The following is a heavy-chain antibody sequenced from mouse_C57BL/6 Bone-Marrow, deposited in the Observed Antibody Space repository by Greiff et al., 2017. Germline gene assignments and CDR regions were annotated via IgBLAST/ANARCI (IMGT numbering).Heavy chain of an antibody. Sequence: VKLMESGPELVKPGASVKLSCKASGYTFTSYDINWVKQRPGQGLEWIGWIYPRDGSTKYNEKFKGKATLTVDTSSSTAYMELHILTSEDSAVYFCARSTTVVGNYWYFDVWGTGTTVTVSS. J-gene: IGHJ1*03. CDR3: ARSTTVVGNYWYFDV. D-gene: IGHD1-1*01. CDR2: IYPRDGST. V-gene: IGHV1-85*01. CDR1: GYTFTSYD.